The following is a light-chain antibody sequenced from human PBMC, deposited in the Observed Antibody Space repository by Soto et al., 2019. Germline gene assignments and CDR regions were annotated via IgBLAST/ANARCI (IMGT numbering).Light chain of an antibody. J-gene: IGKJ5*01. Sequence: DIQMSQSPSSLSASVGDRVTITCRAAESISRHLNWYQQKPGRAPGLLIYAASTLQNGVPSRFTGSGSGTEFTLTITGLQLEDFATYYCQQDYSTLATFGQGTRLEIK. CDR2: AAS. V-gene: IGKV1-39*01. CDR3: QQDYSTLAT. CDR1: ESISRH.